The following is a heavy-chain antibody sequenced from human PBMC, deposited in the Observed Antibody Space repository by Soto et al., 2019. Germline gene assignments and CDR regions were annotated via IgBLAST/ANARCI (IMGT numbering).Heavy chain of an antibody. J-gene: IGHJ5*02. CDR3: ARAAYYYDSSGYYSNWFDP. D-gene: IGHD3-22*01. Sequence: ASVKVSCKASGYTFTSYAMHWVRQAPGQRLEWMGWINAGNGNTKYPQKFQGRVTITRDTSASTAYMELSSLRSEDTAVYYCARAAYYYDSSGYYSNWFDPWGQGTLVTVSS. CDR2: INAGNGNT. V-gene: IGHV1-3*01. CDR1: GYTFTSYA.